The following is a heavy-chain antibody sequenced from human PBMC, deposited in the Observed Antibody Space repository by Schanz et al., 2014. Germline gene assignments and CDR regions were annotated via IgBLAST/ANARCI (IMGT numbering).Heavy chain of an antibody. CDR2: ISGSGGST. CDR1: GFTFRNYA. D-gene: IGHD6-13*01. J-gene: IGHJ3*02. CDR3: VRAKDAGYSSSWYLMNGFDI. V-gene: IGHV3-23*01. Sequence: VQLLESGGGLVQPGGSLKLSCSASGFTFRNYALSWVRQAPGKGLAWVSAISGSGGSTYYADSVKGRFTISRDNSKNTLSLQMNSLRDEDTAVYYCVRAKDAGYSSSWYLMNGFDIWGQGTILTVSS.